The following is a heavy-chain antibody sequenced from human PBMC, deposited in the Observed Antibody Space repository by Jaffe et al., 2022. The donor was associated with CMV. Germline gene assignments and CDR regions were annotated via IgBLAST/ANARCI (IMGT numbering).Heavy chain of an antibody. CDR2: IYYSGST. V-gene: IGHV4-59*01. J-gene: IGHJ6*03. Sequence: QVQLQESGPGLVKPSETLSLTCTVSGGSISSYYWSWIRQPPGKGLEWIGYIYYSGSTNYNPSLKSRVTISVDTSKNQFSLKLSSVTAADTAVYYCARLVGATNYYYMDVWGKGTTVTVSS. CDR1: GGSISSYY. CDR3: ARLVGATNYYYMDV. D-gene: IGHD1-26*01.